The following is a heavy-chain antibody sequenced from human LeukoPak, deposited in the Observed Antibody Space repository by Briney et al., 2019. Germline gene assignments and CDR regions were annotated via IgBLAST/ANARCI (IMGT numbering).Heavy chain of an antibody. V-gene: IGHV3-48*03. CDR3: ARERLWLGDRAFDI. J-gene: IGHJ3*02. D-gene: IGHD5-18*01. CDR2: ISSSGSTI. Sequence: GGSLRLSCAASGFTFSSYEMNWVCQAPGKGLEWVSYISSSGSTIYYADSAKGRFTISRDNAKNSLYLQMNSLRAEDTAVYYCARERLWLGDRAFDIWGQGTMVTVSS. CDR1: GFTFSSYE.